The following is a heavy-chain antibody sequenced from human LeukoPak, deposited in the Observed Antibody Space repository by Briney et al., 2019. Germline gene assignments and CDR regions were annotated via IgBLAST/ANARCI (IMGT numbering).Heavy chain of an antibody. J-gene: IGHJ4*02. CDR2: IYWSDDK. V-gene: IGHV2-5*01. CDR1: GFSLSTSGVG. D-gene: IGHD6-19*01. Sequence: SGPTLVNPTQTLTLTCTFSGFSLSTSGVGVGWIRQPPGKALEWLALIYWSDDKRYSPSLKSRLTITKDTSKSQVVLTMTNMDPVDTATYYCAHSWTPYSSWYYFDYWGQGTLVTVSS. CDR3: AHSWTPYSSWYYFDY.